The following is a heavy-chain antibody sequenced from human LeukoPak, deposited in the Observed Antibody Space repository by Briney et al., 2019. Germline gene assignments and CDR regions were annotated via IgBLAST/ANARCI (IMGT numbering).Heavy chain of an antibody. CDR1: GYTFTGYY. D-gene: IGHD3-22*01. V-gene: IGHV1-2*02. CDR3: ARALTVGSSGYEYFQY. Sequence: GASVNVSCKASGYTFTGYYMHWVRQAPGQGLEWMGWINPDSGGTNYAQKFQGRVTMTRDTSITTAYMELSRLRSDDTAVYYCARALTVGSSGYEYFQYGGQGTLVTVSS. CDR2: INPDSGGT. J-gene: IGHJ1*01.